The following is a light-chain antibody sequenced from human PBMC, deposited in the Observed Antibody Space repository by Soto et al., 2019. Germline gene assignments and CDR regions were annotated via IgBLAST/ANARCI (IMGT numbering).Light chain of an antibody. CDR2: EVS. J-gene: IGLJ2*01. CDR3: SSYAGSNNPVI. Sequence: QSALTQPPSASGSPGQSVTISCTGTSSDVGGYNYVSWYQQHPGKAPKFLIFEVSRRPSGVPDRFSGSKSGNTASLTVSWLQVDDEADYYCSSYAGSNNPVIFGGGTKLTVL. CDR1: SSDVGGYNY. V-gene: IGLV2-8*01.